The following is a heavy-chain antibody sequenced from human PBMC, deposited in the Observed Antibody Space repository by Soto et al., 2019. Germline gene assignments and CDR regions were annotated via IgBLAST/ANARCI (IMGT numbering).Heavy chain of an antibody. CDR3: ARGLGDTAMADPSLGYYYYGMDV. V-gene: IGHV1-69*13. D-gene: IGHD5-18*01. CDR1: GGTFSSYA. CDR2: IIPIFGTA. J-gene: IGHJ6*02. Sequence: GASVKVSCKASGGTFSSYAISWVRQAPGQGLEWMGGIIPIFGTANYAQKFQGRVTITADESTSTAYMELSSLRSEDTAVYYCARGLGDTAMADPSLGYYYYGMDVWGQGTTVTVSS.